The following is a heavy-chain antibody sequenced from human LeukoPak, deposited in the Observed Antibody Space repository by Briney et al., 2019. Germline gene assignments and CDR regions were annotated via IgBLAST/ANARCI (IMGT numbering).Heavy chain of an antibody. CDR1: GFTFGDYA. D-gene: IGHD2-2*01. J-gene: IGHJ3*02. CDR3: ATPLGYQLLDAFDI. CDR2: IRSKAYGETA. Sequence: GGSLRLSCTASGFTFGDYAMSWIRQAPGKGLEWVGFIRSKAYGETADYAASVKGRFTISRDNSKNTLYLQMNSLRAEDTAVYYCATPLGYQLLDAFDIWGQGTMVTVSS. V-gene: IGHV3-49*03.